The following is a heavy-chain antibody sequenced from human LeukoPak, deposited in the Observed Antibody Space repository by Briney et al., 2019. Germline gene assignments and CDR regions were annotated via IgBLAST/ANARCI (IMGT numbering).Heavy chain of an antibody. CDR1: GYIFTDYY. V-gene: IGHV1-2*02. CDR2: INPNSGGT. D-gene: IGHD5-24*01. Sequence: ASVPVSCKASGYIFTDYYIHWVRQAPGQGLEWMGRINPNSGGTDYAQKFQGRVTMTRDTSISTAYMERSRLRSDDTAVDYCAREMTTIENDYWGQGTLVTVSS. J-gene: IGHJ4*02. CDR3: AREMTTIENDY.